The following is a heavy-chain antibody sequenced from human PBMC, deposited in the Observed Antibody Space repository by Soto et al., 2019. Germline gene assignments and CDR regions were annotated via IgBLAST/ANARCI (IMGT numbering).Heavy chain of an antibody. D-gene: IGHD2-15*01. V-gene: IGHV1-69*13. J-gene: IGHJ3*02. Sequence: SVKVSCKASGGTFSSYAISWVRQAPGQGLEWMGGIIPIFGTANYAQKFQGRVTITANESTSTAYMELSSLRSEDTAVYYCARDRAGWSPDAFDIWGQGTMVTVSS. CDR2: IIPIFGTA. CDR3: ARDRAGWSPDAFDI. CDR1: GGTFSSYA.